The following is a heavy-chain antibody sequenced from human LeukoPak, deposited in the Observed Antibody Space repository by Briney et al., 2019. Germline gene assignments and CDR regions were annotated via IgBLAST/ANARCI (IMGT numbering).Heavy chain of an antibody. V-gene: IGHV1-69*13. CDR3: ARGPAWRWLQFEENAAAFDP. Sequence: GASVKVSCKASGGTFSSYAISWVRQAPGQGLEWMGGINPIFGTANYAQKFQGRVTITADESTSTAYMELSSLRSEDTAVYYCARGPAWRWLQFEENAAAFDPWGQGTLVTVSS. CDR2: INPIFGTA. J-gene: IGHJ5*02. D-gene: IGHD5-24*01. CDR1: GGTFSSYA.